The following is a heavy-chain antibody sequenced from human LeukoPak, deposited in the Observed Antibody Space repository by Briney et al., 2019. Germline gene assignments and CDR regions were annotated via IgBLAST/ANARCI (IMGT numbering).Heavy chain of an antibody. J-gene: IGHJ3*02. Sequence: PMASVKVSCKASGYTFTGYYMHWVRQAPGQGLEWMGWINPNSGGTNYAQKLQGRVTMTTDTSTSTAYMELRSLRSDDTAVYYCARGHCSSTSCYADGDAFDIWGQGTMVTVSS. CDR3: ARGHCSSTSCYADGDAFDI. D-gene: IGHD2-2*01. V-gene: IGHV1-2*02. CDR2: INPNSGGT. CDR1: GYTFTGYY.